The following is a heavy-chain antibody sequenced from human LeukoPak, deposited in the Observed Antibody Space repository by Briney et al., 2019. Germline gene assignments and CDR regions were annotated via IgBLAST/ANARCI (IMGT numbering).Heavy chain of an antibody. CDR3: ARVRDGGELVHAFDI. V-gene: IGHV4-38-2*02. J-gene: IGHJ3*02. CDR1: GYSISSGYY. Sequence: PSETLSLTCTVSGYSISSGYYWGWIRQPPGKGLEWIGSIYHSGSTNYNPSLKSRVTISVDTSKNQFSLKLSSVTAADTAVYYCARVRDGGELVHAFDIWGQGTMVTVSS. CDR2: IYHSGST. D-gene: IGHD6-13*01.